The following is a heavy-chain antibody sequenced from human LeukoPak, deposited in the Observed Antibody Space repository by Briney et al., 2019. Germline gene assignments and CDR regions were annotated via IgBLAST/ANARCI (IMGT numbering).Heavy chain of an antibody. Sequence: SVKVSCKASGGTFSSYAISWVRQAPGQGLEWMGGIIPIFGTANYAQKFQGRVTITADESTSTAYMELSSLRSEDTAVYYCARDFRDDDFWSGYYRGYYYYYMDVWGKGTTVTVSS. CDR1: GGTFSSYA. J-gene: IGHJ6*03. V-gene: IGHV1-69*01. CDR3: ARDFRDDDFWSGYYRGYYYYYMDV. CDR2: IIPIFGTA. D-gene: IGHD3-3*01.